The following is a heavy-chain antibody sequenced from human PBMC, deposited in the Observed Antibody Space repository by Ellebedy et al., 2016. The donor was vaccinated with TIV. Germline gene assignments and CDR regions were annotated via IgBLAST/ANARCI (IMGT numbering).Heavy chain of an antibody. D-gene: IGHD4/OR15-4a*01. CDR3: VRDKREGPTIFDY. J-gene: IGHJ4*02. CDR1: GFTFSNYW. V-gene: IGHV3-7*01. CDR2: IKQDGSEK. Sequence: GGSLRLSCEASGFTFSNYWMTWVRQAPGKGLEWVANIKQDGSEKYYVDSVKGRFSISRDNAKNSLDLQMNSLIAEDTAVYYCVRDKREGPTIFDYWGRGTLVSVSS.